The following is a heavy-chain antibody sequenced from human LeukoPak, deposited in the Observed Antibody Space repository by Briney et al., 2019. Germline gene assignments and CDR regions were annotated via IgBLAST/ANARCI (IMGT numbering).Heavy chain of an antibody. V-gene: IGHV4-31*03. CDR1: GGSISSGGYY. Sequence: PSETLSLTCTVSGGSISSGGYYWSWIRQHPGKGLEWIGYIYYSGSTYYNPSLKSRVTISVDTSKNQFSLKLSSVTAADTAVYYCASRGGSPYGGNGGDDGMDVWGQGTTVTVSS. CDR2: IYYSGST. J-gene: IGHJ6*02. D-gene: IGHD4-23*01. CDR3: ASRGGSPYGGNGGDDGMDV.